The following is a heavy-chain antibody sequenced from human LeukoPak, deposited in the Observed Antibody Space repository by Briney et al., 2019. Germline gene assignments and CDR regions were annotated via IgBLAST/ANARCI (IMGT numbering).Heavy chain of an antibody. CDR2: ISAYNGDT. CDR1: GYTFTTYG. Sequence: ASVKVSCKASGYTFTTYGISWVRQAPGQGLEWMGWISAYNGDTNYAQKFQGRVTMTTDTSTSTAYMELRSLRSDDTAVYYCARGWDSGYVPFWGQGTLVTVSS. V-gene: IGHV1-18*01. J-gene: IGHJ4*02. D-gene: IGHD5-12*01. CDR3: ARGWDSGYVPF.